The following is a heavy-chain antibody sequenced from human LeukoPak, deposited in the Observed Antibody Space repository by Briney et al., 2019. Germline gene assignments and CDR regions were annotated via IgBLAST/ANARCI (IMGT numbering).Heavy chain of an antibody. Sequence: GGSLRLSCAASGFTFSTYFMHWVCQAPGKGLVWVSRINSDGSTTSHADSVKGRFTISRDNAKNTLYLQMDSLRAEDTAVYFCARGVHYGSDYWGQGTLVTVSS. V-gene: IGHV3-74*01. J-gene: IGHJ4*02. CDR1: GFTFSTYF. CDR3: ARGVHYGSDY. CDR2: INSDGSTT. D-gene: IGHD4-17*01.